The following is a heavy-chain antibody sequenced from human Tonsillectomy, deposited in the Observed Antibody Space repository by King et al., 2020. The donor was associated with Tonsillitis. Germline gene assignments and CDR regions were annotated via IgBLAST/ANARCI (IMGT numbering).Heavy chain of an antibody. CDR1: GFMFSDFY. J-gene: IGHJ4*02. CDR2: ISSRDATT. V-gene: IGHV3-11*01. Sequence: VQLVESGGGLVKPGGSLRLSCAASGFMFSDFYMSWIRQAPGKGREGVWYISSRDATTYYADSVKGRFTISRDNAKNSLYLQMNSLRAEDTAVYYCARDTYYSDNTYDYWGQGTLVTVSS. D-gene: IGHD3-22*01. CDR3: ARDTYYSDNTYDY.